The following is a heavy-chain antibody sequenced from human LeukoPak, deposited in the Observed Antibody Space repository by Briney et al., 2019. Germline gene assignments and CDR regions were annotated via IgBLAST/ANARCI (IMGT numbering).Heavy chain of an antibody. Sequence: PGGSLRLSCAASGFTFSSYGMNWVRQAPGKGLEWVSSISSSSSYIYYADSVKGRFTISRDNAKNSLYLQMNSLRAEDTAVYYCARDLYYDGGNWFDPWGQGTLVTVSS. CDR2: ISSSSSYI. CDR1: GFTFSSYG. D-gene: IGHD3-22*01. CDR3: ARDLYYDGGNWFDP. J-gene: IGHJ5*02. V-gene: IGHV3-21*04.